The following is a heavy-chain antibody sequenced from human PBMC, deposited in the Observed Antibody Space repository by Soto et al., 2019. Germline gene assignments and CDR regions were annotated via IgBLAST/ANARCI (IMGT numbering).Heavy chain of an antibody. D-gene: IGHD3-3*01. J-gene: IGHJ4*02. Sequence: EVQLVESGGGLVHPGGSLKVSCAASGFTFSGSAMHWVRQASGKGLEWVGRIRSKANSYATAYAVSVKGRFTISRDDSRNTAYLQINSLKTEDTAVYYCARGVYDSWSGHPKGPDYWGLGTVVTVSS. CDR3: ARGVYDSWSGHPKGPDY. CDR1: GFTFSGSA. CDR2: IRSKANSYAT. V-gene: IGHV3-73*02.